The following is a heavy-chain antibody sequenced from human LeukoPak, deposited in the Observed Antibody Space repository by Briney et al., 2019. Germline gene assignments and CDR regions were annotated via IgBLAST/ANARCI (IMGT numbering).Heavy chain of an antibody. J-gene: IGHJ6*03. Sequence: GESLKISCKGSGYRFTSYWIGWVRQMPGKGLEWMGIIYPGDSDTRYSPSFQGQVTISADKSISTAYLQWSSLKASDTAMYYCARPPLRFLEWLPPYMDVWGKGTTVTVSS. V-gene: IGHV5-51*01. CDR3: ARPPLRFLEWLPPYMDV. D-gene: IGHD3-3*01. CDR2: IYPGDSDT. CDR1: GYRFTSYW.